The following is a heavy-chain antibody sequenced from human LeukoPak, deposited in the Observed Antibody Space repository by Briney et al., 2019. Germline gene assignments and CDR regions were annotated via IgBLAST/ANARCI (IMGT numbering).Heavy chain of an antibody. CDR2: INPNSGGT. D-gene: IGHD6-19*01. Sequence: ASVKVSCKASGYTFTGYYMHWVRQAPGQGLEWMGWINPNSGGTNYAQKFQGRVTMTRDTSISTAYMELSRLRSDGTAVYYCARARVRSSGWPGMYYYYYGMDVWGQGTTVTVSS. CDR3: ARARVRSSGWPGMYYYYYGMDV. J-gene: IGHJ6*02. CDR1: GYTFTGYY. V-gene: IGHV1-2*02.